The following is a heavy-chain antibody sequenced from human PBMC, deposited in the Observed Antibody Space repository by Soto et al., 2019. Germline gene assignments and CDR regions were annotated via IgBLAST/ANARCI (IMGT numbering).Heavy chain of an antibody. D-gene: IGHD3-22*01. CDR2: IKSKTDGGTT. CDR3: TTEFFSTPYYDSSGYAFDX. V-gene: IGHV3-15*01. CDR1: GFTFSNAW. J-gene: IGHJ3*02. Sequence: GGSLRLSCAASGFTFSNAWMSWVRQAPGKGLEWVGRIKSKTDGGTTDYAAPVKGRFTISRDDSKNTLYLQMNSLKTEDTAVYYCTTEFFSTPYYDSSGYAFDXWGQGTMVTVS.